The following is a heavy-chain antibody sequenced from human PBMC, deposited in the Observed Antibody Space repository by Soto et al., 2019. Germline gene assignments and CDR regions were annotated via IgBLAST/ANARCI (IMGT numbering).Heavy chain of an antibody. CDR1: GFTFSSYG. D-gene: IGHD6-13*01. V-gene: IGHV3-30*03. CDR3: ARVRGPEAAGIPPYYYGMAV. J-gene: IGHJ6*02. Sequence: GGSLRLSCAASGFTFSSYGMHWVRQAPGKGLEWVAVISYDGSNKYYADAVKGRFTISRDNSKNTLYLQMNSLRAEDTVVYYFARVRGPEAAGIPPYYYGMAVWGQGTTVTVSS. CDR2: ISYDGSNK.